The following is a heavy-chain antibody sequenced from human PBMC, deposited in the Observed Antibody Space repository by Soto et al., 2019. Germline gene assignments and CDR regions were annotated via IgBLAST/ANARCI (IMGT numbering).Heavy chain of an antibody. V-gene: IGHV3-21*01. CDR2: ISSSSSYT. CDR3: TRGADGFDY. Sequence: GGSLRLSCAASGFTFSTYSMNWVRQAPGKGLEWVSSISSSSSYTYYAGSVKGRFIMSRENAKNSLYLQMNSLRAGDTAVYYCTRGADGFDYWGQGTLVTVSS. CDR1: GFTFSTYS. J-gene: IGHJ4*02. D-gene: IGHD3-16*01.